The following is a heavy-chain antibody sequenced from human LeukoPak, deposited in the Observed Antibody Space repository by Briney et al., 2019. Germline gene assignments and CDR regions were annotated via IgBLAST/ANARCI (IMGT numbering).Heavy chain of an antibody. J-gene: IGHJ4*02. D-gene: IGHD6-6*01. V-gene: IGHV3-7*01. CDR1: GFTFRTYW. CDR3: ARLIGDRTIYDY. Sequence: QPGGSLRLSCAASGFTFRTYWMSWVRQAPGKGLEWVASINQGGSETYYVESVKGRFTISRDNAMNSFFLQMNSLRAEDTAVYYCARLIGDRTIYDYWGQGTPVTVSS. CDR2: INQGGSET.